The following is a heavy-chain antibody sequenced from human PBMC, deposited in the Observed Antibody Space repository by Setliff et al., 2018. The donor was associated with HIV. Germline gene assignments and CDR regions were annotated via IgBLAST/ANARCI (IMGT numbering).Heavy chain of an antibody. D-gene: IGHD3-3*01. CDR3: ARDLRITLFGGDVYYYYGMDV. V-gene: IGHV4-59*01. CDR1: GGSISPYY. J-gene: IGHJ6*02. CDR2: IHDSGTT. Sequence: SETLSLTCTVSGGSISPYYWSWIRQPPGKALEWIAWIHDSGTTNYNPSLKSRVTISRDTSKNQFSLKLSSVTAADTAVYYCARDLRITLFGGDVYYYYGMDVWGQGTTVTVSS.